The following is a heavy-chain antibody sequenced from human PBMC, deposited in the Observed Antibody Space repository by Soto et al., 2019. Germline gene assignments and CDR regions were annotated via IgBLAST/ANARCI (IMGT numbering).Heavy chain of an antibody. V-gene: IGHV4-39*02. J-gene: IGHJ4*02. CDR2: IFYNGIT. D-gene: IGHD1-1*01. Sequence: SETLSLTCTVSGGSISSLSHSWGWIRQSPGQGLEWIGNIFYNGITYYNPSLKSRVTISADTSKNHFSLKLRSVTVADTVVYSCAGLVTGTQYYFDFWGQGSLVTVSS. CDR3: AGLVTGTQYYFDF. CDR1: GGSISSLSHS.